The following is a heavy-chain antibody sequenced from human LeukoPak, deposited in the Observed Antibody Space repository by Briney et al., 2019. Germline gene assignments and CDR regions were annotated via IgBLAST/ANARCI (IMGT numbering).Heavy chain of an antibody. Sequence: PSETLSLTCTVSGGSISSYYWSWIRQPPGKGLEWIGEINHSGSTNYNPSLKSRVTISVDTSKNQFSLKLSSVTAADTAVYYCARGTAAAVYYYYMDVWGKGTTVTVSS. CDR1: GGSISSYY. V-gene: IGHV4-34*01. CDR3: ARGTAAAVYYYYMDV. CDR2: INHSGST. J-gene: IGHJ6*03. D-gene: IGHD6-13*01.